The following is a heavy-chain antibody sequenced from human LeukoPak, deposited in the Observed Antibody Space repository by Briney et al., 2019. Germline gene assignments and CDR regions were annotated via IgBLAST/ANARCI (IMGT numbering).Heavy chain of an antibody. V-gene: IGHV4-61*01. CDR1: GGSVSSGSYY. Sequence: SETLSLTCTVSGGSVSSGSYYWSWIRQPPGKGLEWIGYIYYSGSTNYNPSLKSRVTISVDTSKNQFSLKLSSVTAAYTAVYYCARHPYDSSGYLDYWGQGTLVTVSS. J-gene: IGHJ4*02. CDR2: IYYSGST. CDR3: ARHPYDSSGYLDY. D-gene: IGHD3-22*01.